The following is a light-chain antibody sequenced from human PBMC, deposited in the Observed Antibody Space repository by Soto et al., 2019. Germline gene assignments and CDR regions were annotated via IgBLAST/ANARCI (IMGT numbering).Light chain of an antibody. V-gene: IGLV1-47*01. J-gene: IGLJ3*02. Sequence: QSVLTQPPSASGTPGQRVTISCSGSTSNIGSNYVYWYQQLPGTAPKLLIYRNNQRPSGVPDRFSGSESGATASLAISGLRSEDEADDYCSACDDSLRGYWVFGGGTKLTVL. CDR2: RNN. CDR1: TSNIGSNY. CDR3: SACDDSLRGYWV.